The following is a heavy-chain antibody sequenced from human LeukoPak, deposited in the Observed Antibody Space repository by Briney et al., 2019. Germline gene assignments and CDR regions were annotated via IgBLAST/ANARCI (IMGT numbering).Heavy chain of an antibody. J-gene: IGHJ6*03. CDR2: ISAYNGNA. D-gene: IGHD3-16*01. CDR1: GYTFTNYG. Sequence: ASVKVSCKASGYTFTNYGISWVQQAPGQGLEWMGWISAYNGNANYAQKFQGRVTMTTDTSTSTAYMDLRSLRSDDTAVYYCARGRGEIFAINVFYYYYMDVWGEGTTVTVSS. V-gene: IGHV1-18*01. CDR3: ARGRGEIFAINVFYYYYMDV.